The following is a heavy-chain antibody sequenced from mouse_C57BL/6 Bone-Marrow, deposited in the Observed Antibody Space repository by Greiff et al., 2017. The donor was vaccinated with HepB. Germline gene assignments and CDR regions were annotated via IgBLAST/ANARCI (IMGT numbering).Heavy chain of an antibody. Sequence: VQLKESEGGLVQPGSSMKLSCTASGFTFSDYYMAWVRQVPEKGLEWVANINYDGSSTYYLDSLKSRFIISRDNAKNILYLQMSSLKSEDTATYYCARDVLSIYYYGSSYDWYFDVWGTGTTVTVSS. V-gene: IGHV5-16*01. CDR3: ARDVLSIYYYGSSYDWYFDV. J-gene: IGHJ1*03. CDR2: INYDGSST. D-gene: IGHD1-1*01. CDR1: GFTFSDYY.